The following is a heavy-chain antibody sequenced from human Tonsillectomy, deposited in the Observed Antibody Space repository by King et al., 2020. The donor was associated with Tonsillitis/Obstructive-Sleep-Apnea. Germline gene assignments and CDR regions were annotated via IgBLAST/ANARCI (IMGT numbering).Heavy chain of an antibody. CDR1: GYTFISYY. V-gene: IGHV1-46*01. Sequence: QLVQSGTEVKKPGASVKVSCKASGYTFISYYMHWVRQAPGQGLEWMGINSPSGGSPTYAQKFRGRVTLTRDTSTSTVYLELSSLRSDDTAVYYCARGYCSGGTCYRGDYWGQGTLVTVSP. J-gene: IGHJ4*02. CDR3: ARGYCSGGTCYRGDY. CDR2: NSPSGGSP. D-gene: IGHD2-15*01.